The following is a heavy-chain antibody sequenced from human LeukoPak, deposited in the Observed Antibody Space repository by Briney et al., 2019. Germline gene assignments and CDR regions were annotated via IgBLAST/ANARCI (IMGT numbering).Heavy chain of an antibody. Sequence: PSGTLSLTCAVSGGSISSSNWWSWVRQPPGKGLEWIGEIYHSGSTNYNPSLKSRVTISVDTSKNQFSLKLSSVTAADTAVYYCARPGRLRRSYYPNWGQGTLVTVSS. CDR2: IYHSGST. CDR3: ARPGRLRRSYYPN. CDR1: GGSISSSNW. D-gene: IGHD3-10*01. V-gene: IGHV4-4*02. J-gene: IGHJ4*02.